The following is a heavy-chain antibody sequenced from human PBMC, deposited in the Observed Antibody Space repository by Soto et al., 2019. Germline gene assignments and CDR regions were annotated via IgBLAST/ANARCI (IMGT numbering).Heavy chain of an antibody. CDR2: IDPRDSQS. Sequence: GASLKISCKASGYSFPDYWIAWVRQMPGKGLEWMGRIDPRDSQSNYSPSFQGHVTISADKSSSTAYLQWNSLKASDTAMYYCARTGYGYWLDPWGQGTLVTVSS. CDR3: ARTGYGYWLDP. J-gene: IGHJ5*02. V-gene: IGHV5-10-1*01. CDR1: GYSFPDYW. D-gene: IGHD3-16*01.